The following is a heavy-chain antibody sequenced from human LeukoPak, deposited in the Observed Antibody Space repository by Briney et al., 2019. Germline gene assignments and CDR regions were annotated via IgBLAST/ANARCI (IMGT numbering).Heavy chain of an antibody. CDR1: GGSISPYY. CDR3: ATGQWELLGDY. CDR2: IYTSGST. V-gene: IGHV4-4*07. Sequence: SGTLSLTCTVSGGSISPYYWSWIRQPAGKGLEWIGRIYTSGSTNYNPSLKSRVTMSVDTSKTQFSLKLSSVTAADTAVYYCATGQWELLGDYWGQGTPVTVSS. J-gene: IGHJ4*02. D-gene: IGHD1-26*01.